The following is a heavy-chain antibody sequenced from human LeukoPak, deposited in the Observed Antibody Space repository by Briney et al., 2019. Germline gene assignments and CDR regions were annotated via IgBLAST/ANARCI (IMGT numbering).Heavy chain of an antibody. CDR3: ARELGINAFDV. Sequence: ASVKLSCKASGYTLTDNHLYWVRQAPGQGLEWMGWIDPNSGVTNFAQNFQGRLTMTTDTSISTAYMELSRLTSDDTTVYYCARELGINAFDVCGEGTLVTVSS. CDR2: IDPNSGVT. V-gene: IGHV1-2*02. CDR1: GYTLTDNH. D-gene: IGHD1-26*01. J-gene: IGHJ3*01.